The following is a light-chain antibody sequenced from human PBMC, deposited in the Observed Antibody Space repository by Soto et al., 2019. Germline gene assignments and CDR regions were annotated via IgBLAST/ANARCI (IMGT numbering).Light chain of an antibody. CDR3: QQSYNSPQT. CDR1: HTIMTY. J-gene: IGKJ1*01. V-gene: IGKV1-39*01. CDR2: AAS. Sequence: DIQMTQSPSSLSASVGDEVTITCRASHTIMTYLNWYQLKPGKPPRLLIYAASSLQSGVPSRFSGSGSGTDFTLTINSLQPEDFATYSCQQSYNSPQTFGQGTKVDTK.